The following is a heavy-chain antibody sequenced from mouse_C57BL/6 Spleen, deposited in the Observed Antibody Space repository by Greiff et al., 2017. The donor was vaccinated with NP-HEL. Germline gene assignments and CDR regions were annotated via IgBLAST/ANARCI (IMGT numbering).Heavy chain of an antibody. J-gene: IGHJ4*01. CDR3: ARYSAHAMDY. CDR2: IRNKANGYTT. V-gene: IGHV7-3*01. CDR1: GFTFTAYY. Sequence: EVQWVESGGGLVQPGGSLSLSCAASGFTFTAYYMSWVRQPPGKALEWLGFIRNKANGYTTEYSASVKGRFTISRDNSQSILYLQMNALRAEDSATYYCARYSAHAMDYWGQGTSVTVSS.